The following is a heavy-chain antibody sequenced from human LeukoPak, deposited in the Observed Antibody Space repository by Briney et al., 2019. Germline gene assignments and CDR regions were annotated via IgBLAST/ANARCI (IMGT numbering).Heavy chain of an antibody. V-gene: IGHV4-31*03. CDR2: IYYSGST. CDR1: GGSISSGGYY. CDR3: ARVGFGSSWYDY. Sequence: SETLPLTCTVSGGSISSGGYYWSWIRQHPGKGLEWIGYIYYSGSTYYNPSLKSRVTISVDTSKNQFSLKLSSVTAADTAVYYCARVGFGSSWYDYWGQGTLVTVSS. D-gene: IGHD6-13*01. J-gene: IGHJ4*02.